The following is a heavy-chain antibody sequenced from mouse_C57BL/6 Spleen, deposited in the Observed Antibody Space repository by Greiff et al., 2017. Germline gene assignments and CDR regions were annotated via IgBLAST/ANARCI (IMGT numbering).Heavy chain of an antibody. J-gene: IGHJ2*01. V-gene: IGHV1-55*01. CDR3: ARPSHGDVCYFDY. Sequence: VQLQQPGAELVKPGASVKMSCKASGYTFTSYWITWVKQRPGQGLEWIGDIYPGSGSTNYNEKFKSKATLTVDTSSSTAYMELSSLTSEDSAVYYCARPSHGDVCYFDYWGQGTTLTVSS. CDR2: IYPGSGST. D-gene: IGHD2-10*02. CDR1: GYTFTSYW.